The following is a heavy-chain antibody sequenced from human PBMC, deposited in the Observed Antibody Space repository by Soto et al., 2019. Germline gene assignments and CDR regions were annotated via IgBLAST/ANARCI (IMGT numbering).Heavy chain of an antibody. CDR1: GGTFSSYT. CDR3: ARSIAVAGSDYYYGMDV. V-gene: IGHV1-69*02. D-gene: IGHD6-19*01. Sequence: QVQLVQSGAEVKKPGSSVKVSCKASGGTFSSYTISWVRQAPGQGLEWMGRIIPILGIANYAQKFQGRVTSTGDKSTSTAYMELSSLRSEDTAVYYCARSIAVAGSDYYYGMDVWGQGTTVTVSS. CDR2: IIPILGIA. J-gene: IGHJ6*02.